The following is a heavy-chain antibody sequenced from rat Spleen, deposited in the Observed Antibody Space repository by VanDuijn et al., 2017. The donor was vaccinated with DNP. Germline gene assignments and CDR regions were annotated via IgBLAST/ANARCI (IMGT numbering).Heavy chain of an antibody. D-gene: IGHD4-6*01. CDR1: GFTFSSFP. V-gene: IGHV5-46*01. CDR3: ARGGLYYFDY. J-gene: IGHJ2*01. Sequence: EVQLVESGGGLVQPGRSMKLSCAASGFTFSSFPMAWVRQAPTKGLEWVATISTIGGSTYYRDSVKGRFTISRDNAKSTLYLQMNSLRSEDTATYYCARGGLYYFDYWGQGVMVTVSS. CDR2: ISTIGGST.